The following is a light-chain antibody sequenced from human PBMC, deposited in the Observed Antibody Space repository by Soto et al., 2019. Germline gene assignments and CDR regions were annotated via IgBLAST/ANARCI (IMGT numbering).Light chain of an antibody. J-gene: IGLJ3*02. CDR1: TSNIGSNY. CDR3: GTWDNNLGAWE. CDR2: ETN. V-gene: IGLV1-51*02. Sequence: QAVLTQPPSVSAAPGQKVTISCSGSTSNIGSNYVSWYQQFPGTAPKLLMFETNKRPSGIPDRFSGSKSGTSATLGITGLQTGDEADYYCGTWDNNLGAWEFGGGTKVTVL.